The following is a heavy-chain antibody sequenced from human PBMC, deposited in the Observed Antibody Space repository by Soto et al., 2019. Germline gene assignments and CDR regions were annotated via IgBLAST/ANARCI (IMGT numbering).Heavy chain of an antibody. J-gene: IGHJ4*02. V-gene: IGHV3-23*01. D-gene: IGHD2-2*01. Sequence: GGSLRLSCAASGFTFSFYAMTWVHQAPGKGLQWVSAITGSGDRTYYADSVKGRFTVSRDTSKNTLYLQMNSLRAEDTAVYYCAKESVGCSSTSCPDYWGQGTLVTVSS. CDR1: GFTFSFYA. CDR3: AKESVGCSSTSCPDY. CDR2: ITGSGDRT.